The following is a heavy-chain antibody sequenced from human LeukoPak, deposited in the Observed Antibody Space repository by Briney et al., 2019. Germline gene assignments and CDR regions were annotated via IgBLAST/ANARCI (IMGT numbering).Heavy chain of an antibody. CDR3: ARTTAMVTIFDY. Sequence: ASVKVSCKASGYTFTSYARHWVRQAPGQRLEWMGWINAGNGNTKYSQKFQGRVTFTRDTSASTAYMELSSLRSEDTAVYYCARTTAMVTIFDYWGQGTLVTVSS. V-gene: IGHV1-3*01. J-gene: IGHJ4*02. CDR2: INAGNGNT. D-gene: IGHD5-18*01. CDR1: GYTFTSYA.